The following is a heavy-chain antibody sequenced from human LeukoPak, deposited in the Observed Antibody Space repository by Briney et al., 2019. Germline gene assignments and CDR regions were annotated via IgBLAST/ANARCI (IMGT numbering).Heavy chain of an antibody. J-gene: IGHJ4*02. D-gene: IGHD6-6*01. CDR1: GFTFSSYA. CDR3: ARRFSSSTLDY. Sequence: GRSLRLSCAASGFTFSSYAMHWARQAPGKGREWVAVISDDGTNKYYADSVKGRFTISRDNSKNTLYLQMNSLRAEDTAVYYCARRFSSSTLDYWGQRTLVTDSS. V-gene: IGHV3-30*04. CDR2: ISDDGTNK.